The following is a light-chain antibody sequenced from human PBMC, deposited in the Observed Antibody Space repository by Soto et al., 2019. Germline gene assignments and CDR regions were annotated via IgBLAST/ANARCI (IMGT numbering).Light chain of an antibody. J-gene: IGLJ1*01. Sequence: QSVLTQPASVSGSPGQSITISCTGTSSDVGGYNYVSWYQHHPGKAPKLIIFDVSDRPSGISDRFSASKSGNTASLTISGIQAEDEADYYCCSYSSGSTPWVFGTGTKVTVL. CDR2: DVS. V-gene: IGLV2-14*03. CDR3: CSYSSGSTPWV. CDR1: SSDVGGYNY.